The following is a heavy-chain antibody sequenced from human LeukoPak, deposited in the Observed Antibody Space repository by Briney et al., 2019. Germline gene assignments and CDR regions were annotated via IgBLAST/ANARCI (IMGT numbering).Heavy chain of an antibody. J-gene: IGHJ4*02. CDR3: AKGGTSGGHDY. V-gene: IGHV3-23*01. CDR1: GFTFSSYA. CDR2: ISGSGDIT. D-gene: IGHD2-15*01. Sequence: GGSLRLSCIVSGFTFSSYAMSWVRQAPGKGLEWVSDISGSGDITYYADSVKGRFTISRDNSKNTLYLQMNSLRAEDTAVYYCAKGGTSGGHDYWGQGTLVTVSS.